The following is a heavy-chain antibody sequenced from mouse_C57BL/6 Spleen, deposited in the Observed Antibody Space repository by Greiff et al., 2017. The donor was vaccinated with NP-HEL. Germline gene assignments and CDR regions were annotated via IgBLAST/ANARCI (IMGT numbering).Heavy chain of an antibody. Sequence: QVQLQQSGAELARPGASVKLSCKASGYTFTSYGISWVKQRTGQGLEWIGEIYPRSGNTYYNEKFKGKATLTADKSSSTAYMELRSLTSEDSAVYYCATNYYGSSYLDYWGQGTTLTVSS. J-gene: IGHJ2*01. CDR3: ATNYYGSSYLDY. D-gene: IGHD1-1*01. CDR2: IYPRSGNT. V-gene: IGHV1-81*01. CDR1: GYTFTSYG.